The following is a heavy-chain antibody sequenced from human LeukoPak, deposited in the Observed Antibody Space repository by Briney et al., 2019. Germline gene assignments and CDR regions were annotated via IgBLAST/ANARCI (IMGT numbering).Heavy chain of an antibody. J-gene: IGHJ4*01. D-gene: IGHD5-12*01. CDR1: GGSVSSGSYY. Sequence: SETLSLTCTVSGGSVSSGSYYWSWIRQPPGKGLEWIGYIYDSGSTNHNPSLKSRVTISVDTSKNQFSLKLSSVTAADTAVYYCARGEVRGYDVPLQHRGTGTLGTVSS. CDR2: IYDSGST. CDR3: ARGEVRGYDVPLQH. V-gene: IGHV4-61*01.